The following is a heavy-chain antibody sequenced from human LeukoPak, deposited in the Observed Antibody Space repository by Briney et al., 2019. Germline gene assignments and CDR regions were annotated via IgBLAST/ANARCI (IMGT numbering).Heavy chain of an antibody. CDR2: INSDVSST. CDR3: LKDADY. V-gene: IGHV3-74*01. J-gene: IGHJ4*01. Sequence: PGRSLRLSCASSGFTFSISGMHWVGQAPGKGLVWVSLINSDVSSTWYADSVKGRFTISRDNAKNTVYLQMDSLRAEDTAVYYCLKDADYWGHGTRVTVSS. CDR1: GFTFSISG.